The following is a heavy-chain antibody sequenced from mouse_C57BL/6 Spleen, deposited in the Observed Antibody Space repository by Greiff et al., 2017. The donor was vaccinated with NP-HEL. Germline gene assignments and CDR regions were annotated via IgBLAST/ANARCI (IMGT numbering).Heavy chain of an antibody. V-gene: IGHV1-82*01. Sequence: QVQLKQSGPELVKPGASVKISCKASGYAFSSSWMNWVKQRPGKGLEWIGRIYPGDGDTNYNGKFKGKATLTADKSSSTAYMQLSSLTSEDSAVYFCARPDMDGYPRYYAMDYWGQGTSVTVSS. CDR1: GYAFSSSW. J-gene: IGHJ4*01. CDR2: IYPGDGDT. CDR3: ARPDMDGYPRYYAMDY. D-gene: IGHD2-3*01.